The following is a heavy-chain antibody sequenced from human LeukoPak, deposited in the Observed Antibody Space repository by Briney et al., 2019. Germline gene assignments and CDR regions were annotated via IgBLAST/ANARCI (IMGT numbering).Heavy chain of an antibody. J-gene: IGHJ4*02. V-gene: IGHV4-4*07. CDR2: IYTSGST. D-gene: IGHD1-7*01. CDR3: ARDRGNWNYPLDY. CDR1: GGSINRYY. Sequence: KPSETLSLPCTVSGGSINRYYWSWIPQPAGEGLEWIGRIYTSGSTNYNPSLKSRVTMSVDTSKNQFSLKLSSVTAADTAVYYCARDRGNWNYPLDYWGQGTLVTVSS.